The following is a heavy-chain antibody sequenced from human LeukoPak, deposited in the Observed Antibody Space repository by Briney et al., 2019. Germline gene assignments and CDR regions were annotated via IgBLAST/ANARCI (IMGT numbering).Heavy chain of an antibody. CDR3: ASRMVRGVHDAFDI. Sequence: GGSLRLSCAASGFTFSSYSMNWVHQAPGKGLEWVSSISSSSSYIYYADSVKGRFTISRDNAKNSLYLQMNSLRAEDTAVYYCASRMVRGVHDAFDIWGQGTMVTVSS. CDR1: GFTFSSYS. J-gene: IGHJ3*02. D-gene: IGHD3-10*01. CDR2: ISSSSSYI. V-gene: IGHV3-21*01.